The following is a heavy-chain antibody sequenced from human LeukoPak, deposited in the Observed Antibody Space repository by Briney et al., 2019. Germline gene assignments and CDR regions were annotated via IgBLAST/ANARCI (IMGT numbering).Heavy chain of an antibody. CDR1: GFTVSSNY. Sequence: GGSLRLSCAASGFTVSSNYMSWVRQAPGKGLEWAAVISYDGSNKYYADSVKGRFTISRDNSKNTLYLQMNSLRAEDTAVYYCARETGSAVGSTDFDYWGQGTLVTVSS. J-gene: IGHJ4*02. CDR3: ARETGSAVGSTDFDY. D-gene: IGHD4-17*01. CDR2: ISYDGSNK. V-gene: IGHV3-30-3*01.